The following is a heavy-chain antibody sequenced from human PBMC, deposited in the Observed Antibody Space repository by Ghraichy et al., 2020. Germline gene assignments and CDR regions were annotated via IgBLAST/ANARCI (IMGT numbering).Heavy chain of an antibody. CDR3: ARDSHYIVLVPADRSDYYDGIYV. D-gene: IGHD2-2*01. V-gene: IGHV1-46*01. Sequence: ASVKVSCKASGYTFTSYYMNWVRQAPGQGLEWMGLINPSGDSTSYAQKFQGRVTMTRDTSTSTAYMELSSLRSEDTAVYYCARDSHYIVLVPADRSDYYDGIYVSSQKTT. J-gene: IGHJ6*02. CDR1: GYTFTSYY. CDR2: INPSGDST.